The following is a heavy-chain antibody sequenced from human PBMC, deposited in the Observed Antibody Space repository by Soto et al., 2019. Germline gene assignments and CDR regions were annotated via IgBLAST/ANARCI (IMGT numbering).Heavy chain of an antibody. CDR2: IYSGGST. V-gene: IGHV3-53*01. Sequence: EVQLVESGGGLIQPGGSLRLSCAASGFTVSSNYMSWVRQAPGKGLEWVSVIYSGGSTYYADSVKGRFTISRDNSKNTLYLQMNSLRAEDTAVYYRATESVDTDFDYWGQGTLVTVSS. CDR1: GFTVSSNY. CDR3: ATESVDTDFDY. J-gene: IGHJ4*02. D-gene: IGHD5-18*01.